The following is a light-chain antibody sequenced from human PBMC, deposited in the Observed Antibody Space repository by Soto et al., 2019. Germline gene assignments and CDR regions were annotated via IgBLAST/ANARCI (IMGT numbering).Light chain of an antibody. CDR2: EVN. Sequence: QSVLTQPRSVSGSPGQSVTVPCTGTSSDVGGYNHVTWYQQHPGKAPKLMISEVNKRPSGVPDRFSGSKSGNTASLTISGLQAEDEADYYCCSFAGRIFVFGTGTKLTVL. J-gene: IGLJ1*01. V-gene: IGLV2-11*01. CDR3: CSFAGRIFV. CDR1: SSDVGGYNH.